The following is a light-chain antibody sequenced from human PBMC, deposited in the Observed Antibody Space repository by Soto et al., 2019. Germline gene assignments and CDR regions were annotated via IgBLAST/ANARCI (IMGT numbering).Light chain of an antibody. V-gene: IGKV3-20*01. CDR2: GTS. J-gene: IGKJ1*01. Sequence: EIVLTQSPDTLSLSPGERATLSCRASQSVSSSYLAWYQQTPGQAPRLLIYGTSNRATGIPDRFSGSGSGXXXXXXXSRLEPEDFAVYYCQQYGNSRWTFGQGTKVEIK. CDR3: QQYGNSRWT. CDR1: QSVSSSY.